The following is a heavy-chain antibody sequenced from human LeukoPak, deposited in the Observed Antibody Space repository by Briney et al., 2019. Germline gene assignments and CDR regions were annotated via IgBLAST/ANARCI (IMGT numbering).Heavy chain of an antibody. D-gene: IGHD2-2*01. CDR1: GFTFSSYG. Sequence: PGGSLRLSCAASGFTFSSYGMHWVRQAPGKGLEWVAVIWYDGSNKYYADSVKGRFTISRDNSKNTLYLQMNSLRAEDTAVYYCAKAGYCSSTSCYLDYWGQGTLVTVSS. CDR2: IWYDGSNK. V-gene: IGHV3-30*02. CDR3: AKAGYCSSTSCYLDY. J-gene: IGHJ4*02.